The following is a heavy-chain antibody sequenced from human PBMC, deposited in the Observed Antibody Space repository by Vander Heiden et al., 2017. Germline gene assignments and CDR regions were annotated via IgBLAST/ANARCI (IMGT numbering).Heavy chain of an antibody. CDR2: ISAYNGNT. J-gene: IGHJ6*02. Sequence: QVQLVQSGAEVKKPGASVKVSCKASGYTITSHGLSWVRQAPGQGLEWMGWISAYNGNTNYAQTLQGRVSMTTDTSTSTAYMELRSLRPDDPAVYYCARWACMVRGAAYYYGMDVWGQGTTVTVSS. CDR1: GYTITSHG. CDR3: ARWACMVRGAAYYYGMDV. V-gene: IGHV1-18*04. D-gene: IGHD3-10*01.